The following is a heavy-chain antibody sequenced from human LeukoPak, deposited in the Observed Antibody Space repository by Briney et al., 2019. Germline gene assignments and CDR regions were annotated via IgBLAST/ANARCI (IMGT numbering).Heavy chain of an antibody. D-gene: IGHD2-21*01. J-gene: IGHJ4*02. CDR1: GGSFSGYY. CDR2: INHSGST. Sequence: SETLSLTCAVYGGSFSGYYWSWIRQPPGKGLEWIGEINHSGSTNYNPSLESRVTISVDTSKNQFSLKLSSVTAADTAVYYCARAVMGLDYWGQGTLVTVSS. V-gene: IGHV4-34*01. CDR3: ARAVMGLDY.